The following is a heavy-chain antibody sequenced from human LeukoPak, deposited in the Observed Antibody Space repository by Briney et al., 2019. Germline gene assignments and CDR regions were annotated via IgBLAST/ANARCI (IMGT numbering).Heavy chain of an antibody. Sequence: PSETLSLTCTVSGGSISSSSYYWGWIRQPPGKGLEWIGEINHSGSTNYNPSLKSRVTISVDTSKNQFSLKLSSVTAADTAVYYCARQRRYYGSGSYYKGTVWFDPWGQGTLVTVSS. D-gene: IGHD3-10*01. CDR3: ARQRRYYGSGSYYKGTVWFDP. V-gene: IGHV4-39*01. CDR1: GGSISSSSYY. CDR2: INHSGST. J-gene: IGHJ5*02.